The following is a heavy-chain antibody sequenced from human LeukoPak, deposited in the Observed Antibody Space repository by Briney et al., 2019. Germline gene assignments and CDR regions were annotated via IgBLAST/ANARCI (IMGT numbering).Heavy chain of an antibody. CDR3: ARGGKTYYYGSGSYFGLDP. CDR1: GYTFTSYD. D-gene: IGHD3-10*01. J-gene: IGHJ5*02. CDR2: MNPNSGNT. V-gene: IGHV1-8*03. Sequence: ASVKVSCKASGYTFTSYDINWVRQATGQGLEWMGWMNPNSGNTGYAQKFQGRVTITRNTSISTAYMELSSLRSEDTAVYYCARGGKTYYYGSGSYFGLDPWGQGTLVTVSS.